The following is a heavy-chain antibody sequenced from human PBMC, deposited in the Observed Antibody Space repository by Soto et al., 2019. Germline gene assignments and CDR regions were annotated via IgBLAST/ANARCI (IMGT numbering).Heavy chain of an antibody. CDR3: AHKRDVSRGFKS. CDR1: GFSFSINGVA. J-gene: IGHJ5*01. CDR2: IYWDDDQ. V-gene: IGHV2-5*02. Sequence: QITLKESGPTLVKPTQTLTLTCTFSGFSFSINGVAVGWIRQPPGQALEWLALIYWDDDQRYNPSLKNRLTITKDTSRTQVVLTMTHMDPVDTATYYCAHKRDVSRGFKSWGQGTLVTVSS.